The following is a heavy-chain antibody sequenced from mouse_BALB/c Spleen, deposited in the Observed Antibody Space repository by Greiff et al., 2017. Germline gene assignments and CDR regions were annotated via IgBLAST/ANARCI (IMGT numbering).Heavy chain of an antibody. D-gene: IGHD1-1*01. CDR3: AREGYGSSYDFDY. CDR1: GFSLTGYG. J-gene: IGHJ2*01. CDR2: IWGDGST. Sequence: VQRVESGPGLVAPSQSLSITCTVSGFSLTGYGVNWVRQPPGKGLEWLGMIWGDGSTDYNSALKSRLSISKDNSKSQVFLKMNSLQTDDTARYYCAREGYGSSYDFDYWGQGTTLTVSS. V-gene: IGHV2-6-7*01.